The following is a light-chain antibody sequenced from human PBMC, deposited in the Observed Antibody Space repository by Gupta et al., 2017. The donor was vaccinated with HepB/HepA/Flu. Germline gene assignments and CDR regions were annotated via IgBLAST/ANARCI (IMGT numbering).Light chain of an antibody. CDR1: SSDVGGYNY. V-gene: IGLV2-14*03. CDR3: SSYRSDSAVV. J-gene: IGLJ2*01. Sequence: QSALTQPASVSGSPGQSITISCTGTSSDVGGYNYVSWYQQHPGKAPKLMIYDVSSRPSGVSNRFSGSKSGNTASLTISGRQAEDEADYYCSSYRSDSAVVFGGGTKLTVL. CDR2: DVS.